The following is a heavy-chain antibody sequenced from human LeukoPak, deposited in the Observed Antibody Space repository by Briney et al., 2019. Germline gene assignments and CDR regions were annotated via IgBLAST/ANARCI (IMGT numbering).Heavy chain of an antibody. CDR2: INHSGST. CDR1: GGSFSGYY. V-gene: IGHV4-34*01. J-gene: IGHJ6*03. Sequence: SETLSLTCAVYGGSFSGYYWSWIRQPPGKGLEWIGEINHSGSTNYNPSLKSRVTISVDTSKNQFSLKLSSVTAADTAVYYCARDLGDSSGYYRYYYYYYYMDVRGKGTTVTVSS. CDR3: ARDLGDSSGYYRYYYYYYYMDV. D-gene: IGHD3-22*01.